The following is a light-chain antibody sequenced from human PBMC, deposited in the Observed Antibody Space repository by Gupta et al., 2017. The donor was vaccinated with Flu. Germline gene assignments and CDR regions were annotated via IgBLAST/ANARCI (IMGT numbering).Light chain of an antibody. CDR1: QSVNSDY. V-gene: IGKV3D-20*01. J-gene: IGKJ2*01. CDR3: HQYVTSLGT. Sequence: ATLSLSPRERVTLSCGASQSVNSDYIAWYQQKPGLAPRLLIHDTSIRASGIPDRFSGSGSGTHFTLTISRLEPEDFAVYFCHQYVTSLGTFGRGTKLEVK. CDR2: DTS.